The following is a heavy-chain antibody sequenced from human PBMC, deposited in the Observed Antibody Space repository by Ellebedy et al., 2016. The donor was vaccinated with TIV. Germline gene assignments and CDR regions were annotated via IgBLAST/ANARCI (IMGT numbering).Heavy chain of an antibody. D-gene: IGHD1-1*01. CDR3: ARDRDWNFDY. CDR2: ISSRGSYT. V-gene: IGHV3-11*06. Sequence: GESLKISXAASGFTFSDYYMTWIRQAPGKGLEWVSYISSRGSYTNYADSVKGRFTISRDNAKKTLYLQMDDLRAEDTAVYYCARDRDWNFDYWGQGTLVTVSS. CDR1: GFTFSDYY. J-gene: IGHJ4*02.